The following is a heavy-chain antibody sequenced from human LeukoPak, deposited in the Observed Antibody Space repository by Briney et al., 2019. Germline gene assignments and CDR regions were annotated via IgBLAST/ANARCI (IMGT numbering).Heavy chain of an antibody. CDR1: GFTFSNSA. J-gene: IGHJ4*02. CDR2: ISGRGDNT. D-gene: IGHD2-15*01. V-gene: IGHV3-23*01. Sequence: GGSLRLSCAASGFTFSNSAMAWVRQAPGKGLEWVSAISGRGDNTYYADSVKGRFTISRDNSKNTLYLQMNSLRAEGTAVYYCATATPPYCSGGSCYLDYWGQGTLVTVSS. CDR3: ATATPPYCSGGSCYLDY.